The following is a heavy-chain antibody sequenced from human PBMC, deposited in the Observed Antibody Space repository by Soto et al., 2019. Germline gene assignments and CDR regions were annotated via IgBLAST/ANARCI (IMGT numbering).Heavy chain of an antibody. Sequence: LRLSCAASGFTFSSYAMSWVRQAPGKGLEWVSAISGSGGSTYYADSVKGRFTISRDNSKNTLYLQMNSLRAEDTAVYYCAKQVDFWSGYYGYFQHWGQGTLVTVS. D-gene: IGHD3-3*01. CDR2: ISGSGGST. J-gene: IGHJ1*01. CDR1: GFTFSSYA. CDR3: AKQVDFWSGYYGYFQH. V-gene: IGHV3-23*01.